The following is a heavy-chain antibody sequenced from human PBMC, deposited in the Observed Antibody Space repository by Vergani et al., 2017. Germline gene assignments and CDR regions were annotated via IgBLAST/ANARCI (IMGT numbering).Heavy chain of an antibody. D-gene: IGHD6-13*01. CDR2: FDPEDGET. CDR3: ATVKAGYSSSWNTLYYFDY. J-gene: IGHJ4*02. CDR1: GYTLTELS. V-gene: IGHV1-24*01. Sequence: QVQLVQSGAEVKKHGASVKVSCKVSGYTLTELSMHWVRQAPGKGLEWMGGFDPEDGETIYAQKFQGRVTMTEDTSTDTAYMELSSLRSEDTAVYYCATVKAGYSSSWNTLYYFDYWGQGTLVTVSS.